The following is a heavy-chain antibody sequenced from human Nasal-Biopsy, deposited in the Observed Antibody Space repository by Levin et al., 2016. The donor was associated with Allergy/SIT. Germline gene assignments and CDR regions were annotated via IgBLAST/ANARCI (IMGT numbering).Heavy chain of an antibody. V-gene: IGHV4-4*07. CDR1: TGYITSYY. J-gene: IGHJ2*01. CDR2: IYFSGSK. D-gene: IGHD1-1*01. Sequence: SETLSLTCTVSTGYITSYYWSWIRQPPGKGLEWIGHIYFSGSKTYNPSLKSRVTMSMDTSESHFSLQLASVTAADTAVYFCATGPGYNFGSNWFFQRWDRGTLVTVSS. CDR3: ATGPGYNFGSNWFFQR.